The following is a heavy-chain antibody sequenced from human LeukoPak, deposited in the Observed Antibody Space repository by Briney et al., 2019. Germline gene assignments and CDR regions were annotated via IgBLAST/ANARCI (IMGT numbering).Heavy chain of an antibody. CDR2: TYSGGDT. D-gene: IGHD6-13*01. V-gene: IGHV3-53*01. Sequence: GGSLRLSCAASGFTVSSSYMSWVRQAPGKGLEWVSVTYSGGDTYYTDSVKGRFTISRDNPKNTLYLQVNSLRAEDTAVYYCARLGMIQAYSTEDYWGQGTLVTVSS. J-gene: IGHJ4*02. CDR3: ARLGMIQAYSTEDY. CDR1: GFTVSSSY.